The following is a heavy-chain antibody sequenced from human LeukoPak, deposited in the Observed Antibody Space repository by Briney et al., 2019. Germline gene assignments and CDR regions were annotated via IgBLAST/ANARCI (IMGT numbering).Heavy chain of an antibody. CDR3: ARDGLALNYYYYGMDV. Sequence: SVKVSCKASGGTFSSYTISWVRQAPGQGLEWMGRIIPILGIANYAQKFQGRVTITADKSTSTAYMELSSLRSEDTAVYYCARDGLALNYYYYGMDVWGQGTTVTVSS. CDR1: GGTFSSYT. J-gene: IGHJ6*02. V-gene: IGHV1-69*04. CDR2: IIPILGIA. D-gene: IGHD3/OR15-3a*01.